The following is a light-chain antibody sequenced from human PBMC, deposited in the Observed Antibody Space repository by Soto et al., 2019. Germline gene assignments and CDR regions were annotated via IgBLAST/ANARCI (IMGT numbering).Light chain of an antibody. CDR1: QGISHY. CDR3: LQHNSYPWT. Sequence: DIQMTQSPSSLSASVGDRVTITCRASQGISHYLAWFQQKPGKDPKLLIYDASSLQGGVPSRFSGSGSGTEFTLTISSLQPEDFATYYCLQHNSYPWTFGQGTKVDI. CDR2: DAS. J-gene: IGKJ1*01. V-gene: IGKV1-17*03.